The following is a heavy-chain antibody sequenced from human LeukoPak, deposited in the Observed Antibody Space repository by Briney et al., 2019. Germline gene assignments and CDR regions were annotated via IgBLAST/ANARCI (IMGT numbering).Heavy chain of an antibody. Sequence: SETLSLTCAVSGYSISNTYYWGWIRQPPGKGLEWIGSIYNSGSTHYNPSLKSRVTISVDSSMNQFSLKLSSVTAADTAVYYCARNSSGIHFDYWGRGTLVTVSS. CDR1: GYSISNTYY. CDR3: ARNSSGIHFDY. J-gene: IGHJ4*02. V-gene: IGHV4-38-2*01. D-gene: IGHD3-22*01. CDR2: IYNSGST.